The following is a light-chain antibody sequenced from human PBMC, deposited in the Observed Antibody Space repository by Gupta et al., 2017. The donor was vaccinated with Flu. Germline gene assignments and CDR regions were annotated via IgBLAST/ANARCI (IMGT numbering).Light chain of an antibody. CDR3: HQSAYVPRT. J-gene: IGKJ2*01. Sequence: PDIQPVTPKQNVTITCRASQSIGSCLHWYQQKPDQSPRVLINYASQSISGVPSRFSGSGSGTVFTLTITSLEAEDAAVYYCHQSAYVPRTFGQGTKLEIK. CDR2: YAS. CDR1: QSIGSC. V-gene: IGKV6D-21*02.